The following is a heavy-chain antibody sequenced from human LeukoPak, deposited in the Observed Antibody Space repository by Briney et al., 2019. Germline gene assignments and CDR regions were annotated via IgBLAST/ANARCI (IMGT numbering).Heavy chain of an antibody. CDR1: GYTFTSYG. CDR2: ISAYNGNT. V-gene: IGHV1-18*01. D-gene: IGHD6-6*01. CDR3: AAEYSSSGYGY. Sequence: AASVKVSCTASGYTFTSYGISWVRQAPGQGLEWMGWISAYNGNTNYAQKLQGRVTMTTDTSTSTAYMELRSLRSDDTAVYYCAAEYSSSGYGYWGQGTLVTVSS. J-gene: IGHJ4*02.